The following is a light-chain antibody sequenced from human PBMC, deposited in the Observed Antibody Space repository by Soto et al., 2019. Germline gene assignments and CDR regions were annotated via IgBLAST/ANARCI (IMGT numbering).Light chain of an antibody. CDR2: EVS. Sequence: SVLNQPPSAPGSPGQSVALSCTGTSSDVGGYNYVSWYQQHPGKAPKLMIYEVSKRPSGVPDRFSGSKSGNTASLTVSGLQAEDEADYYCSSYAGSSNVFGTGTKLTVL. J-gene: IGLJ1*01. CDR1: SSDVGGYNY. V-gene: IGLV2-8*01. CDR3: SSYAGSSNV.